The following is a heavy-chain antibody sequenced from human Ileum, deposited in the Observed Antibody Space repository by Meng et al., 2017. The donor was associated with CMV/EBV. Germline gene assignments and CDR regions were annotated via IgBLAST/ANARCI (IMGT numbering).Heavy chain of an antibody. V-gene: IGHV4-31*03. CDR2: IYYSGST. Sequence: SETLSLTCTVSGGSISSGGYYWSWIRQPPGKGLEWIGYIYYSGSTYYNPSLKSRVTISVDTSKNQFSLKLSSVTAADTAVYYCARGADDLWSGLDTSGVRNGYYFDYWGQGTLVTVSS. CDR1: GGSISSGGYY. D-gene: IGHD3-3*01. J-gene: IGHJ4*02. CDR3: ARGADDLWSGLDTSGVRNGYYFDY.